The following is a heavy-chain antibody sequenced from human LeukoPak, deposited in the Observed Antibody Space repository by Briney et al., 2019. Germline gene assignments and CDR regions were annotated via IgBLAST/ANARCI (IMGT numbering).Heavy chain of an antibody. J-gene: IGHJ3*02. CDR2: INAGNGDT. V-gene: IGHV1-3*01. Sequence: ASVKVSCKASGYTFINYVIHWVRQALGQRLEWMGWINAGNGDTRYSQKFQGRVTITRDTSASTAYMELSSLRSEDTAVYYCASRYGDDVRGAFDIWGQGTMVIVSS. CDR3: ASRYGDDVRGAFDI. CDR1: GYTFINYV. D-gene: IGHD4-17*01.